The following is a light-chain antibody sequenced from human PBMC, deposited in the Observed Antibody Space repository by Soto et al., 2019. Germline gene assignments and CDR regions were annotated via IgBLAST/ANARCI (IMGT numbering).Light chain of an antibody. Sequence: ETVMTQSPATLSVSPGVRATLSFRACQSISDTLAWYQQKPGQAPRLLIHGASTRATGFPARFSGSGSGTDFTLTISSLQSEDFAIYYCQQYNNWPWTFGQGTKVDIK. CDR1: QSISDT. V-gene: IGKV3-15*01. CDR3: QQYNNWPWT. J-gene: IGKJ1*01. CDR2: GAS.